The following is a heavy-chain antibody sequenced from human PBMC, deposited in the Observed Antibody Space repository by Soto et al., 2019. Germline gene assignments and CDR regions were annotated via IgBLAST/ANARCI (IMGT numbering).Heavy chain of an antibody. CDR1: GGSISSGGYY. D-gene: IGHD4-17*01. CDR3: ARDDDYGDYDWFDP. CDR2: IYYSGST. Sequence: PSETLSLTCTVSGGSISSGGYYWSWIRQHPGKGLEWIGYIYYSGSTYYNPSLKSRVTISVDTSKNQFSLKLSSVTAADTAVYYCARDDDYGDYDWFDPWGQGTLVTVSS. J-gene: IGHJ5*02. V-gene: IGHV4-31*03.